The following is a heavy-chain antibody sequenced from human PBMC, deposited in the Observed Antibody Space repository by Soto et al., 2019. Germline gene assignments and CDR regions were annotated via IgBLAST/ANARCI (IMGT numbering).Heavy chain of an antibody. V-gene: IGHV1-3*01. CDR1: VYTITSYA. CDR2: INAGNGNT. J-gene: IGHJ6*03. Sequence: GASVTVCCTASVYTITSYAMHWVRHAPGQRLEWMGWINAGNGNTKYSQKFQGRVTITRDTSASTAYMELSSLRSEDTAVYYCARDLFTIFGDSYYYYYMDVWGKGTTVTVSS. D-gene: IGHD3-3*01. CDR3: ARDLFTIFGDSYYYYYMDV.